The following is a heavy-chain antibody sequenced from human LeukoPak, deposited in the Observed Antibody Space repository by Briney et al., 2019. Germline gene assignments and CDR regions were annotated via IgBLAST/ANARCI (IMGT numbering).Heavy chain of an antibody. CDR2: IYHSGST. CDR1: GGSISSGGYS. CDR3: ARGVPAMVDAFGI. V-gene: IGHV4-30-2*01. D-gene: IGHD5-18*01. J-gene: IGHJ3*02. Sequence: SETLSLTCAVSGGSISSGGYSWSWIRQPPGKGLEWIGYIYHSGSTYYNPSLKSRVTISVDRSKNQFSLKLSSVTAADTAVYYCARGVPAMVDAFGIWGQGTMVTVSS.